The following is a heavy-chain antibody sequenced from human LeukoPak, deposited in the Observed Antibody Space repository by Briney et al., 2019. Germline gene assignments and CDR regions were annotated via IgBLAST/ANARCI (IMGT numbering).Heavy chain of an antibody. CDR3: ARDGPTSVL. CDR2: INHSGST. D-gene: IGHD1-1*01. CDR1: GGSFSGYY. J-gene: IGHJ4*02. V-gene: IGHV4-34*01. Sequence: PSETLSLTCAVYGGSFSGYYWSWIRQPPGKGLEWIGEINHSGSTNYNPSLKSRVTISVDTSKNQFSLKLNSVTAADTAVYYCARDGPTSVLWGQGTLVTVSS.